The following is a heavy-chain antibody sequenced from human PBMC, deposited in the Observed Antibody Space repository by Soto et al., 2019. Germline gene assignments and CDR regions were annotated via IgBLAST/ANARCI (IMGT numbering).Heavy chain of an antibody. J-gene: IGHJ4*02. Sequence: EVQLVESGGGLVQPGGSLRLSCAASGFTVSNNYMNWFRLAPGKGLEWVSLIYSGGGTYYAASVKGRFTISRDNSKNTLYLQMNSLRAEDTAVYYCARNGWGMATVGMWGPGTLVTVSS. D-gene: IGHD4-4*01. CDR1: GFTVSNNY. V-gene: IGHV3-53*01. CDR3: ARNGWGMATVGM. CDR2: IYSGGGT.